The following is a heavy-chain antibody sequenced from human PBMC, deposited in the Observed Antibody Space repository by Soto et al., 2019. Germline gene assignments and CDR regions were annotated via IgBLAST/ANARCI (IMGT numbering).Heavy chain of an antibody. Sequence: QLLESGGGLVQPGGSLRVHCVASGFTFGDYAMSWVRQAPGKGLEWVASIGGGGTDTYYAASVKGRFTISRDNSKSTLDLQMKNLRLEDTAVYYCAKDAMSYNGELDWFDTWGQGTLVTVSS. CDR1: GFTFGDYA. J-gene: IGHJ5*02. D-gene: IGHD3-10*01. CDR3: AKDAMSYNGELDWFDT. CDR2: IGGGGTDT. V-gene: IGHV3-23*01.